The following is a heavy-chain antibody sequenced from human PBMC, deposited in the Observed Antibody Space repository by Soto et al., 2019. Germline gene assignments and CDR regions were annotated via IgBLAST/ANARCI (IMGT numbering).Heavy chain of an antibody. CDR3: VRGSNGWSGIDY. Sequence: EVQLMESGGGLLQPGGSLGLSCTASGFTFSNYWMYWVRQGPGKGLVWVSRISGDGSSSNYEDSVKGRFTISRDNAKXTLXXXXXXXXXXXXXXXXCVRGSNGWSGIDYWGQGXLVTVS. D-gene: IGHD6-19*01. J-gene: IGHJ4*02. V-gene: IGHV3-74*01. CDR2: ISGDGSSS. CDR1: GFTFSNYW.